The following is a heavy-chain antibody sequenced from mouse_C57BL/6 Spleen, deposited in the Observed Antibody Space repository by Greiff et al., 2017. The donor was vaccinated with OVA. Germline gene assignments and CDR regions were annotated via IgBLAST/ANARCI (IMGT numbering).Heavy chain of an antibody. J-gene: IGHJ3*01. CDR3: ASDGYFAY. CDR1: GYTFTDYN. D-gene: IGHD2-3*01. CDR2: INPNNGGT. V-gene: IGHV1-22*01. Sequence: EVKLQESGPELVKPGASVKMSCKASGYTFTDYNMLWVKQSHGKSLEWIGYINPNNGGTSYNQKFKGKATLTVNKSSSTAYMELRSLTSEDSAVYYCASDGYFAYWGQGTLVTVSA.